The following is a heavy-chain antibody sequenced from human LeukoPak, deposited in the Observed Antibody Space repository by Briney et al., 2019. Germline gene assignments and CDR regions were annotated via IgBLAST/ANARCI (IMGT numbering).Heavy chain of an antibody. V-gene: IGHV4-61*02. J-gene: IGHJ5*02. CDR2: IYTSGST. D-gene: IGHD3-9*01. CDR1: GGSISSGSYY. Sequence: SETLSLTCTVSGGSISSGSYYWSWIRQPAGKGLEWSGRIYTSGSTNYNPSRKSRVTISVDTAKNQFSLKLSSETAADTAVYYCASSYYDILTGNNNWFDPWGQGTLVTVSS. CDR3: ASSYYDILTGNNNWFDP.